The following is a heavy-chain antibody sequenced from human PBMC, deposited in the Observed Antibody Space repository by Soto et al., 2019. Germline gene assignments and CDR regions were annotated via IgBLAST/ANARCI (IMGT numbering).Heavy chain of an antibody. CDR1: GGIFSTYA. D-gene: IGHD3-10*01. CDR2: IIPIFGTP. Sequence: QVQLVQSGAEVKKPGSSVKVSCKASGGIFSTYAISWLRRAPGQGLEWMGGIIPIFGTPNYAQRFQGRVTFTADESTSTDYMELSRLRSEDTAVYYCARDRDDYGSGNYYNRIDFWGQGTLVTVSS. V-gene: IGHV1-69*01. CDR3: ARDRDDYGSGNYYNRIDF. J-gene: IGHJ4*02.